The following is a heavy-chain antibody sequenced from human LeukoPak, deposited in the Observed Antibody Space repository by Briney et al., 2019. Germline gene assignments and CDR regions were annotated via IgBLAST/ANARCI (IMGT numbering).Heavy chain of an antibody. J-gene: IGHJ4*02. CDR1: GFTVSSNY. CDR2: IYGGGST. Sequence: GGSLRLSCAASGFTVSSNYMSWVRQAPGKGLEWVSVIYGGGSTYYADSVKGRFTISRDNSKNTLYLQMNSLRAEDTAVYYCARAKWQLDPEGYFDYWGQGTLVTVSS. CDR3: ARAKWQLDPEGYFDY. D-gene: IGHD6-13*01. V-gene: IGHV3-66*02.